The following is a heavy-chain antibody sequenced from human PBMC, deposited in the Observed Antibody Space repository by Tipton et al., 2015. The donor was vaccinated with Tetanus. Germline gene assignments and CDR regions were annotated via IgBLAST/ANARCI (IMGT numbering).Heavy chain of an antibody. D-gene: IGHD5-12*01. Sequence: TLSLTCTVSGDSVSGYYWSWIRQPPGKGLEWVGYVYYTGDTNYNPSLKSRVTISMDRSENQISLKMTSVTAADTAVYFCARKLADYNGGGMDVWGPGTTVTVSS. J-gene: IGHJ6*02. CDR2: VYYTGDT. V-gene: IGHV4-59*02. CDR1: GDSVSGYY. CDR3: ARKLADYNGGGMDV.